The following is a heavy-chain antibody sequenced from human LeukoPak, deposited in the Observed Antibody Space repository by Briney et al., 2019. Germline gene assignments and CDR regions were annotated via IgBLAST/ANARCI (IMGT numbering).Heavy chain of an antibody. V-gene: IGHV3-23*01. Sequence: SGGSLRLSCAASGFTFSSYAMSWVRQAPGKGLEWVSAISGSGGSTYYADSVKGRFTISRDNSKNTLYLQMNSLRAEDTAVYYCAKDQDIVVVVAANLFDYWGQGTLVTVSS. CDR1: GFTFSSYA. CDR2: ISGSGGST. J-gene: IGHJ4*02. D-gene: IGHD2-15*01. CDR3: AKDQDIVVVVAANLFDY.